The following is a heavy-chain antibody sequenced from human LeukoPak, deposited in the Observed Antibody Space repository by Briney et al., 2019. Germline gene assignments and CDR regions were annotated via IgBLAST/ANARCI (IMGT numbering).Heavy chain of an antibody. D-gene: IGHD3-22*01. CDR1: GYTFTSYD. Sequence: ASVKVSCKASGYTFTSYDINWVRQAPGQGLEWMGWTNPNTGNTDFAQKFQGRVTITRDTSISTAYMELSSLRSEDTAVYYCARPDSSNAFDIWGQGTMVTVSS. J-gene: IGHJ3*02. V-gene: IGHV1-8*01. CDR3: ARPDSSNAFDI. CDR2: TNPNTGNT.